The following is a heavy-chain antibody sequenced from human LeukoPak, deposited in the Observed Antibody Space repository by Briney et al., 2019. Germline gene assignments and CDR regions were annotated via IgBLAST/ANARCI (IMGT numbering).Heavy chain of an antibody. CDR2: INPSGGST. V-gene: IGHV1-46*01. CDR3: ARRAYDILTGYYKWGYYFDY. J-gene: IGHJ4*02. Sequence: ASVKVSCKASGYTFTSYYMHWVRQAPGQGLEWMGIINPSGGSTSYAQKFQGRVTMTRDTSTSTVYMELSSLRSEDTAVYYCARRAYDILTGYYKWGYYFDYWGQGTLVTVSS. D-gene: IGHD3-9*01. CDR1: GYTFTSYY.